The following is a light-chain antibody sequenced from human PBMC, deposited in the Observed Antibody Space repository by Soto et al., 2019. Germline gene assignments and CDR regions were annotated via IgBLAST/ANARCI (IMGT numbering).Light chain of an antibody. Sequence: QSALTQPASVSGSPGQSITISCTGTSSDVGGYNYVSWYQQHPGKAPKLMIYDVSNRPSGVSNRFSGSKSGNTSALTISGLQDEDEADYYCSSYPSSSTLVVFAGGNMLTSL. V-gene: IGLV2-14*01. J-gene: IGLJ2*01. CDR1: SSDVGGYNY. CDR3: SSYPSSSTLVV. CDR2: DVS.